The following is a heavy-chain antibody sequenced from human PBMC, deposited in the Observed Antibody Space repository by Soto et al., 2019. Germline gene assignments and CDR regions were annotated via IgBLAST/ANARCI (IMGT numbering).Heavy chain of an antibody. CDR1: GFTFSSYG. D-gene: IGHD1-26*01. Sequence: QVQLVESGGGVVQPGRSLRLSCAASGFTFSSYGMHWVRQAPGKGLEWVAVISYDGSNKYYADSVKGRFTISRDNSKNTLYLQMNSLRAEDTAVYYCAKAGTYGWNYYCGMDVWGQGTTVTVSS. CDR2: ISYDGSNK. V-gene: IGHV3-30*18. J-gene: IGHJ6*02. CDR3: AKAGTYGWNYYCGMDV.